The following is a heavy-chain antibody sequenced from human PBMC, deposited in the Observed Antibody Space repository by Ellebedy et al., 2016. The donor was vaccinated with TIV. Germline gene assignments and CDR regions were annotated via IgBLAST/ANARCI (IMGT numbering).Heavy chain of an antibody. J-gene: IGHJ4*02. V-gene: IGHV4-59*11. CDR3: AAYYGGRFDD. CDR1: GCSISTLY. Sequence: MPSETLSLTCNASGCSISTLYWSWIRQPPGKGLEFIGYIYYIGITNYNPSLESRVAISIDTSENQFSLRLSSVTAADTAVYYRAAYYGGRFDDWGQGTLVTVSS. CDR2: IYYIGIT. D-gene: IGHD4-23*01.